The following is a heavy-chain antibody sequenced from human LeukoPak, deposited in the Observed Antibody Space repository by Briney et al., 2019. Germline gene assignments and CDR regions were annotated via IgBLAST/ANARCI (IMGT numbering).Heavy chain of an antibody. CDR3: ARARDIVGFNWFDP. CDR1: GFTFSSYA. D-gene: IGHD2-15*01. V-gene: IGHV3-30-3*01. Sequence: GGSLGLSCAASGFTFSSYAMHWVRQAPGRGLEWVAVISYDGSNKYYADSVKGRFTISRDNSKNTLYLQMNSLRAEDTAVYYCARARDIVGFNWFDPWGQGTLVTVSS. CDR2: ISYDGSNK. J-gene: IGHJ5*02.